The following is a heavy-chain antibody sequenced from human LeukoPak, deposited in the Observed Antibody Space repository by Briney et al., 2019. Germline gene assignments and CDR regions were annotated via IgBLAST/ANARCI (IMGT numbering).Heavy chain of an antibody. J-gene: IGHJ6*03. V-gene: IGHV4-38-2*02. CDR3: ARGGAYYYYYMDV. CDR2: IDHSGST. CDR1: GYSISSGYY. D-gene: IGHD3-10*01. Sequence: SETLSLTCTVSGYSISSGYYWGWTRQPPGKGLEWIGSIDHSGSTYYNPFLKSRVTISVDTSKNQFSLKLSSVTAADTAVYYCARGGAYYYYYMDVWGKGTTVTVSS.